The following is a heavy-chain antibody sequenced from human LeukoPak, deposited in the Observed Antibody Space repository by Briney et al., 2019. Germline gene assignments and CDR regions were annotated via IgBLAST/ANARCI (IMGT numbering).Heavy chain of an antibody. CDR1: GFTFSNYG. CDR2: IRSDGSKT. J-gene: IGHJ5*02. Sequence: ESGGSLRLSCAASGFTFSNYGMHWVRQAPGKGLEWVAFIRSDGSKTYYADSVKGRFTISRDNSKNTLYPQMNSLRAEDTAVYYCARGGYYYGSKGPWGQGTLVTVSS. D-gene: IGHD3-10*01. V-gene: IGHV3-30*02. CDR3: ARGGYYYGSKGP.